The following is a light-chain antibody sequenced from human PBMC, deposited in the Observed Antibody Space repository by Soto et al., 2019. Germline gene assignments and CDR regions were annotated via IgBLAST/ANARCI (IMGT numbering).Light chain of an antibody. CDR1: QNVHSN. J-gene: IGKJ3*01. CDR2: YAS. Sequence: EMGMTQYPATLSVSPGERATLSCRASQNVHSNIAWYQQKPCQAPSLLIAYASTRATGIPARFSGSGYGAEFLLTISRLQSEVFGVYYCQQHSNWPPTFGPGTKLEIQ. V-gene: IGKV3-15*01. CDR3: QQHSNWPPT.